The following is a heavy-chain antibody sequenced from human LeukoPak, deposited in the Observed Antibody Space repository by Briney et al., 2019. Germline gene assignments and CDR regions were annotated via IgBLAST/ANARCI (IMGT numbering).Heavy chain of an antibody. D-gene: IGHD1-20*01. CDR3: ARVRNWNVYYYHYYMDV. Sequence: GGSLRLSCAGSEFTFSSTWMSWVRQAPGKGLEWVANIKKDGSEKNYVDSVKGRFTISRDSAKNSLYLQMNSLRAEDTAVYYCARVRNWNVYYYHYYMDVWGKGTTVTVSS. V-gene: IGHV3-7*01. CDR2: IKKDGSEK. CDR1: EFTFSSTW. J-gene: IGHJ6*03.